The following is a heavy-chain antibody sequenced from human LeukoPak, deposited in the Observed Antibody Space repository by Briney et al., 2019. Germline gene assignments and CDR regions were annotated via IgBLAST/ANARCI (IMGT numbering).Heavy chain of an antibody. D-gene: IGHD3-10*01. Sequence: SETLSLTCTVSGYSISTGYYWGWIRQPPGKGLEWIGEINHSGSTNYNPSLKSRVTISVDTSKNQFSLKLSSVTAADTAVYYCARVVRYYNVGHYYGMDVWGQGTTVTVSS. CDR1: GYSISTGYY. J-gene: IGHJ6*02. CDR2: INHSGST. CDR3: ARVVRYYNVGHYYGMDV. V-gene: IGHV4-38-2*02.